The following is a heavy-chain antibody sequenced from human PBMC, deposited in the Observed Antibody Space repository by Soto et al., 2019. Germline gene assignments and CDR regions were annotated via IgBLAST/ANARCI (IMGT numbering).Heavy chain of an antibody. CDR3: ARGRGYSGQRRGWFDP. D-gene: IGHD5-12*01. CDR1: GGSISTYY. CDR2: IYYSGRT. J-gene: IGHJ5*02. V-gene: IGHV4-59*01. Sequence: QLQLQESGPGLVKPSETLSLTCTVSGGSISTYYWNWIRQPPGKGLAWIGDIYYSGRTNYNPSLKSRAAISVDMSKNQFSVNLSSVTPADTAVYYCARGRGYSGQRRGWFDPWGQGTLVTVSA.